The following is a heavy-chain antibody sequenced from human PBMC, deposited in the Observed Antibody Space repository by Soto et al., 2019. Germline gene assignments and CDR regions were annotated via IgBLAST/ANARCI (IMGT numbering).Heavy chain of an antibody. CDR2: ISGSGGST. Sequence: GGSLRLSCAASGFTFSSYAMSWVRQAPGKGLEWVSAISGSGGSTYYADSVKGRFTISRDNSKNTLYLQMNSLRAEDTAVYYCAKDIIVGATKGTDAFDIWGQGTMVTVSS. V-gene: IGHV3-23*01. J-gene: IGHJ3*02. CDR1: GFTFSSYA. CDR3: AKDIIVGATKGTDAFDI. D-gene: IGHD1-26*01.